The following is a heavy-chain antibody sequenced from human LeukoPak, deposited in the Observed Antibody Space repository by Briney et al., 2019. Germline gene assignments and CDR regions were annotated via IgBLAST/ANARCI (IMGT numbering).Heavy chain of an antibody. D-gene: IGHD5-24*01. CDR1: GGFITAKNW. V-gene: IGHV4-4*02. CDR3: ARDRGDGYNSGYFEY. Sequence: PSETLSLTCAVPGGFITAKNWWIWVRQPPGRGLEWIGEIYHTGSTNYHPSLKSRLTISRDKSKNQFSLKLSSVTAADTAVYYCARDRGDGYNSGYFEYWGQGTLVTVSS. CDR2: IYHTGST. J-gene: IGHJ4*02.